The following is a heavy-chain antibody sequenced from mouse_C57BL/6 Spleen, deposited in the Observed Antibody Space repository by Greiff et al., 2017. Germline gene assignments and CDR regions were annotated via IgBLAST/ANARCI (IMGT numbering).Heavy chain of an antibody. Sequence: VQGVESGAELVRPGASVTLSCKASGYTFTDYEMHWVKQTPVHGLEWIGAIDPETGGTAYNQKFKGKAILTADKSSSTAYMELRSLTSEDSAVYYCTREATVVPYYYAMDYWGQGTSVTVSS. CDR3: TREATVVPYYYAMDY. CDR2: IDPETGGT. V-gene: IGHV1-15*01. J-gene: IGHJ4*01. D-gene: IGHD1-1*01. CDR1: GYTFTDYE.